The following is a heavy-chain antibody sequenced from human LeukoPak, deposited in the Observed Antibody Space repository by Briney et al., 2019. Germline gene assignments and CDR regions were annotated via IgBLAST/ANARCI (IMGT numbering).Heavy chain of an antibody. D-gene: IGHD1-26*01. CDR1: GYTFTRYG. V-gene: IGHV1-18*01. CDR3: ARFAPGVGFYFDY. J-gene: IGHJ4*02. CDR2: ISAYNGDT. Sequence: ASVKVSCKASGYTFTRYGMRWVRQAPGQGLEWMGCISAYNGDTNYAPKLQGRVTITTDTSTKTAYMKPNGLRSDDRAGYYCARFAPGVGFYFDYRGQGTLVTVST.